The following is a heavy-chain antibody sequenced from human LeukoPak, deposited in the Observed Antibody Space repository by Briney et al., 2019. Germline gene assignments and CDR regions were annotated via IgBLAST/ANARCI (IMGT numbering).Heavy chain of an antibody. CDR1: GGTFSSYA. Sequence: SVKVSCKASGGTFSSYAISWVRQAPGQGLEWMGGIIPIFGTANYAQKFQGRVTITTAESTSTAYMELSSLRSEDTAVYYCARDTSFHYYDSSGYPTGDAFDIWGQGTMVTVSS. CDR2: IIPIFGTA. J-gene: IGHJ3*02. V-gene: IGHV1-69*05. D-gene: IGHD3-22*01. CDR3: ARDTSFHYYDSSGYPTGDAFDI.